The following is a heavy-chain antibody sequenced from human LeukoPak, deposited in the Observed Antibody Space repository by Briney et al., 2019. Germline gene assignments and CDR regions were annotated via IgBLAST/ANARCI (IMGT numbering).Heavy chain of an antibody. Sequence: GGSLRLSCAASRFILSSYSMYWVRQAPGKGLQWVAADSVKGRFTIPRDNSKNTLYVQMNSLRAEDRAVYYCARTSQRDSFTGFVINFFDPWGQGTLVTVSS. D-gene: IGHD2-15*01. V-gene: IGHV3-30*04. CDR1: RFILSSYS. CDR3: ARTSQRDSFTGFVINFFDP. J-gene: IGHJ5*02.